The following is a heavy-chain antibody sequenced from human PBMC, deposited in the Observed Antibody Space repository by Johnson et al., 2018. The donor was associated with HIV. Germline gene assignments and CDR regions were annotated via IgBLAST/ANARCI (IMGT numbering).Heavy chain of an antibody. Sequence: QVQLVESGGGVVQPGRSLGLSCAASGFSFSSYAMHWVRQAPGKGLEWVASLSYDGSTKDYADSVKGRFTISRDNAKSSMYLQMNSLRAEDTALYYCAKDKLGSSSFAFDIWGQGTMVTVSS. CDR1: GFSFSSYA. J-gene: IGHJ3*02. D-gene: IGHD6-13*01. V-gene: IGHV3-30*04. CDR2: LSYDGSTK. CDR3: AKDKLGSSSFAFDI.